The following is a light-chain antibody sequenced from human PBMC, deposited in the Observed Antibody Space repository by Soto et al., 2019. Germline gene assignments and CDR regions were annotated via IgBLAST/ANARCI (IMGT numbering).Light chain of an antibody. Sequence: FMLTQPHSVSESPGKTVTISCTRSGGGIASNYVQWYQQRPGSAPTTVIYEDNQRPSGIPDRFSGSIDRSSNSASLTISGLKTEDEADYYCQSYDSDSYVVFGGGTQLTVL. V-gene: IGLV6-57*03. J-gene: IGLJ2*01. CDR1: GGGIASNY. CDR2: EDN. CDR3: QSYDSDSYVV.